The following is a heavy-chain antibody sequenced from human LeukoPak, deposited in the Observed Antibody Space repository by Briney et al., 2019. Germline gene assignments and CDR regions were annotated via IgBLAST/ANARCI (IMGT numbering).Heavy chain of an antibody. J-gene: IGHJ6*02. Sequence: GASVKVSCKASGGTFSSYAISWVRQAPGQGLEWMGGIIPIFGTANYAQKLQGRVTMTTDTSTSTAYMELRSLRSDDTAVYYCARDNDPRPGSSSWQTYYYYGVDVWGQGTTVTVSS. V-gene: IGHV1-69*05. CDR2: IIPIFGTA. CDR3: ARDNDPRPGSSSWQTYYYYGVDV. CDR1: GGTFSSYA. D-gene: IGHD6-13*01.